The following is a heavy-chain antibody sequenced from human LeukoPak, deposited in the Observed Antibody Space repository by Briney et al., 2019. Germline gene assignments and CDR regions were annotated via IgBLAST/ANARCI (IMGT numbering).Heavy chain of an antibody. CDR1: GFTFSSYS. Sequence: PGGSLRLSCAASGFTFSSYSMNWVRQAPGKGLEWVSSISSSSNYIYYADSVKGRFTISRDNAKNSLYLQMNSLRAEDTAVYYCARDMVREFPDWFDPWGQGTLVTVSS. J-gene: IGHJ5*02. CDR3: ARDMVREFPDWFDP. V-gene: IGHV3-21*01. CDR2: ISSSSNYI. D-gene: IGHD3-10*01.